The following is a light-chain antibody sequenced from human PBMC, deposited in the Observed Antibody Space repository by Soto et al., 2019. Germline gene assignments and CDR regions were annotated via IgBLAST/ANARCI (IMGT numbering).Light chain of an antibody. V-gene: IGKV1-9*01. J-gene: IGKJ4*01. Sequence: DIQLTHSPSFLSASVGDRVTITCRASQDISSYLAWYQQKPGKAPKLLIYDASTLQSGVPSRFRGSGSGTEFTLTISSLQPEDFATYSCKQLDSYPSGTFGGGTKVEIX. CDR1: QDISSY. CDR3: KQLDSYPSGT. CDR2: DAS.